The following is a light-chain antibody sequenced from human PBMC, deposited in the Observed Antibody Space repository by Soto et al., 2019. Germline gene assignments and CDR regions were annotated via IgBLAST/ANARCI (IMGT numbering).Light chain of an antibody. CDR1: QTVSSNC. J-gene: IGKJ5*01. CDR2: GAS. V-gene: IGKV3-20*01. Sequence: PGERATLSSRASQTVSSNCLAWCQQRPGQAPRLLIYGASTRAAGLPDRFSGSGSGTDFTLTITRLEPEDSAAYFCQQYTGPPTTFGQGTRLEI. CDR3: QQYTGPPTT.